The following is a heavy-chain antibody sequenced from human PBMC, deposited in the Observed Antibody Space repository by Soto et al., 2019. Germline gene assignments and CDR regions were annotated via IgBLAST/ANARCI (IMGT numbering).Heavy chain of an antibody. CDR2: ISGSGGST. J-gene: IGHJ4*02. V-gene: IGHV3-23*01. CDR3: ARNRGLDKWTLWYY. D-gene: IGHD3-10*01. CDR1: GFTFSSYA. Sequence: EVQLLESGGGLVQPGGSLRLSCAASGFTFSSYAMSWVRQAPGKGLEWVSAISGSGGSTYYADSVKGRFTISRDNSRNTLYLQRNSLRGEDAAVYYCARNRGLDKWTLWYYWGQGTLVTVSS.